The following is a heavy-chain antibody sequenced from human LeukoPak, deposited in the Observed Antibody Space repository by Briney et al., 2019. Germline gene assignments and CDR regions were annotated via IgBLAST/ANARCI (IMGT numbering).Heavy chain of an antibody. D-gene: IGHD3-22*01. Sequence: GGSLRLSCAASGFTFSSYSMTWVRQAPGKGLEWVSYISSSSSTIYYADSVKGRFTISRDNAKNSLYLQMNSLRDEDTAVYYCARDYYDSSGYYYGGYWGRGTLVTVSS. CDR2: ISSSSSTI. CDR1: GFTFSSYS. V-gene: IGHV3-48*02. CDR3: ARDYYDSSGYYYGGY. J-gene: IGHJ4*02.